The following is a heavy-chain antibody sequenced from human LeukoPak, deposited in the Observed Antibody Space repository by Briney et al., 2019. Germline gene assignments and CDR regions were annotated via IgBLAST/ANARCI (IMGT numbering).Heavy chain of an antibody. V-gene: IGHV1-69*04. CDR2: IIPILGIA. CDR1: GGTFSSYA. CDR3: ARSGTLNWFDP. Sequence: GASVNVSCKASGGTFSSYAISWVRQAPGQGLEWMGRIIPILGIANYAQKFQGRVTITADKSTSTAYMELSSLRSEDTAVYYCARSGTLNWFDPWGQGTLVTVSS. J-gene: IGHJ5*02.